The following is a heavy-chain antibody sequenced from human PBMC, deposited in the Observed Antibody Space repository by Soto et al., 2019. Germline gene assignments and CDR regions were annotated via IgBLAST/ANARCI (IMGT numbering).Heavy chain of an antibody. D-gene: IGHD4-17*01. CDR2: MSPNSGNT. V-gene: IGHV1-8*01. CDR3: ARGVKYGAYSRWFDP. Sequence: QVQLVQSGAEVRKPGASVKVSCKASGYTFTSYDINWVRQATGQGLEYLGWMSPNSGNTGYVQKFQGRVTMTWDTSISTAYMELSSLLSEDTAVYFCARGVKYGAYSRWFDPWGQGTLVTVSS. CDR1: GYTFTSYD. J-gene: IGHJ5*02.